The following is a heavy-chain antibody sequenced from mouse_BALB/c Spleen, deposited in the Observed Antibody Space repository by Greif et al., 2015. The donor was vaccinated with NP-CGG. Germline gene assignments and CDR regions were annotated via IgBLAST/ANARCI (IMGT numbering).Heavy chain of an antibody. J-gene: IGHJ4*01. CDR2: IYPGSGNT. V-gene: IGHV1-84*02. Sequence: QVQLQQPGPELVKPGASVKISCKASGYTFTDYYINWVKQKPGQGLEWIGWIYPGSGNTKYNEKFKGKATLTVDTSSSTAYMQPSSLTSEDTAVYFCARRTGTEAMDYWGQGTSVTVSS. CDR3: ARRTGTEAMDY. D-gene: IGHD4-1*01. CDR1: GYTFTDYY.